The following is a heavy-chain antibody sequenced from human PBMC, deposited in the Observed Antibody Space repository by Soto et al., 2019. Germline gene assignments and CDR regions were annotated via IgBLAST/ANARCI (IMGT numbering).Heavy chain of an antibody. Sequence: ASVKVSCKTSGYTSTGYHIHWVRQAPGQGLEWMGWINTNTGDTNYAQKFQGWVTMTRDTSINTAYVQLSRLTSDDTAVYYCARWVGASNWFDPWGQGTLVTVSS. D-gene: IGHD1-26*01. CDR3: ARWVGASNWFDP. V-gene: IGHV1-2*04. CDR1: GYTSTGYH. J-gene: IGHJ5*02. CDR2: INTNTGDT.